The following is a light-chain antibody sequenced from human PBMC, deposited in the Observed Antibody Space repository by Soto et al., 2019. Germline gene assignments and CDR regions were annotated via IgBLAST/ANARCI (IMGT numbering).Light chain of an antibody. CDR1: QSISSW. CDR3: QQYNSYSLT. V-gene: IGKV1-5*03. CDR2: KAS. J-gene: IGKJ4*01. Sequence: DIPMTQSPSTLSASVGGRVTIPCRASQSISSWLAWYQQKPGKAPKLLIYKASSLESGVPSRFSGSGSGTEFTLTISSLQPDDFATYYCQQYNSYSLTFGGGTKVDIK.